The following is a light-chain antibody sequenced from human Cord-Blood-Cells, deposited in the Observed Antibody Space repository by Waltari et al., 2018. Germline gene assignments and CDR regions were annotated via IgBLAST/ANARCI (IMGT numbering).Light chain of an antibody. CDR3: QQYGSSPYT. J-gene: IGKJ2*01. V-gene: IGKV3-20*01. Sequence: EIVLTQSPGTRSLSPGERATLSCRASQSVSSSYLAWYQQKPGQAPRLLIYGASSRATGIPDRFGGSGSGTDFTLTISRLEPEDFAVYYCQQYGSSPYTFGQGTKLEIK. CDR2: GAS. CDR1: QSVSSSY.